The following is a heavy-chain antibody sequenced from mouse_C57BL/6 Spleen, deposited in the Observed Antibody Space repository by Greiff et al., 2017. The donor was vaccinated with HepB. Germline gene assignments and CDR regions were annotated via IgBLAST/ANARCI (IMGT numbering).Heavy chain of an antibody. J-gene: IGHJ3*01. CDR3: TRPPWDFAWFAY. V-gene: IGHV1-15*01. Sequence: VQLQQSGAELVRPGASVTLSCKASGYTFTDYEMHWVKQTPVHGLEWIGAIDPETGGTAYNQKFKGKAILTADKSSSTAYMELRSLTSEDSAVYYCTRPPWDFAWFAYWGQGTLVTVSA. CDR1: GYTFTDYE. CDR2: IDPETGGT. D-gene: IGHD4-1*01.